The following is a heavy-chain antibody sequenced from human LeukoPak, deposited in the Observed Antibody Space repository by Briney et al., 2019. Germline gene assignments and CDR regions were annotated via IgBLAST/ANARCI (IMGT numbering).Heavy chain of an antibody. J-gene: IGHJ5*02. V-gene: IGHV1-18*01. CDR2: ISAYNGNT. CDR3: ARGAYYYDSSDPFDP. CDR1: GDTFTSYG. Sequence: ASVKVSCKASGDTFTSYGISWVRQAPGQGHDWKGWISAYNGNTNYAQKLQGRVTMTTDTSTSTAYMELRSLRSDDTAVYYCARGAYYYDSSDPFDPWGQGTLVTVSS. D-gene: IGHD3-22*01.